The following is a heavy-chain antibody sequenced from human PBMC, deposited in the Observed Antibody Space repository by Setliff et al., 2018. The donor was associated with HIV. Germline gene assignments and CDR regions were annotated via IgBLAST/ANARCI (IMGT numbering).Heavy chain of an antibody. CDR1: GFTFSSYW. CDR2: IKEDGAEK. V-gene: IGHV3-7*01. J-gene: IGHJ4*02. CDR3: ARRGQFFDD. Sequence: LRLSCAASGFTFSSYWMTWVRQAPGKGLEWVANIKEDGAEKNYVDSVKGRFTISRDNAKNSLYLQMNSLRAEDTAVYYCARRGQFFDDWGPGTLVTVSS.